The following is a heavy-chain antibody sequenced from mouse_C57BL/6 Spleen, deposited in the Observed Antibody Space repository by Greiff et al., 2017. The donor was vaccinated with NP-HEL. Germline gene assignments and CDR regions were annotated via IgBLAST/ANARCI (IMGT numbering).Heavy chain of an antibody. Sequence: EVKLLESGPGLVKPSQSLSLTCSVTGYSITSGYYWNWIRQFPGNKLEWMGYISYDGSNNYNPSLKNRISITRDTSKNQFFLKLNSVTTEDTATYYCTVVAPYYAMDYWGQGTSVTVSS. V-gene: IGHV3-6*01. D-gene: IGHD1-1*01. CDR3: TVVAPYYAMDY. CDR1: GYSITSGYY. CDR2: ISYDGSN. J-gene: IGHJ4*01.